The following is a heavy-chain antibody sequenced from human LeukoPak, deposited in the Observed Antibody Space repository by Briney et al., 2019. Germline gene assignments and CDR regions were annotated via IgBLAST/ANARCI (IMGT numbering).Heavy chain of an antibody. J-gene: IGHJ4*02. V-gene: IGHV3-30*04. CDR2: ISYDGSNK. Sequence: GGSLRLSCAASGFTFSSYAMQWVREAPGKGLEWVAVISYDGSNKYYADSVKGRFTISRDNSKNTLYPQMNSLRAEDAAVYYCARDRIAVAGTDFDYWGQGTLVTVSS. CDR3: ARDRIAVAGTDFDY. CDR1: GFTFSSYA. D-gene: IGHD6-19*01.